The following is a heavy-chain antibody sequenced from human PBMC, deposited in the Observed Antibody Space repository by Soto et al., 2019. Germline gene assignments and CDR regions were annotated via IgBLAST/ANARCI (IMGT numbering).Heavy chain of an antibody. V-gene: IGHV5-10-1*01. Sequence: GESLKISCKGSGYSFTRYWISWVRQMPGKGLEWMGRIDPSDSYTNYRPSFQGHVTISADKSISTAYLQWSSLKASDTAMYYCAGSFVVVPDQDSGDGSFDYWGQGTLVTVSS. CDR3: AGSFVVVPDQDSGDGSFDY. CDR2: IDPSDSYT. J-gene: IGHJ4*02. CDR1: GYSFTRYW. D-gene: IGHD2-2*01.